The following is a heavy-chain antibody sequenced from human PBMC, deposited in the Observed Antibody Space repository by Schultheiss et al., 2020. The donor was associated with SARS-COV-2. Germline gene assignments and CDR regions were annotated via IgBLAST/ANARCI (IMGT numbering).Heavy chain of an antibody. CDR3: ATTWYYYYMDV. Sequence: GGSLRLSCAASGFTFSSYGMHWVRQAPGKGLEWVAVIWYDGSNKYYADSVKGRFTISRDNSKNTLYLQMNSLRAEDTAVYYCATTWYYYYMDVWGKGTTVTVSS. CDR2: IWYDGSNK. CDR1: GFTFSSYG. J-gene: IGHJ6*03. V-gene: IGHV3-33*01. D-gene: IGHD1-1*01.